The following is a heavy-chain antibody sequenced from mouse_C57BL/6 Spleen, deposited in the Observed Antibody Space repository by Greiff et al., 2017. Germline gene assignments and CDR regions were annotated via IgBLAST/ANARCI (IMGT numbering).Heavy chain of an antibody. V-gene: IGHV7-3*01. J-gene: IGHJ3*01. Sequence: EVKVVESGGGLVQPGGSLSLSCAASGFTFTDYYMSWVRQPPGKALEWLGFIRNKANGYTTEYSASVKGRFTISRDNSQSILYLQMNALRAEDSATYYCARSTGRAWFAYWGQGTLVTVSA. CDR3: ARSTGRAWFAY. D-gene: IGHD4-1*02. CDR1: GFTFTDYY. CDR2: IRNKANGYTT.